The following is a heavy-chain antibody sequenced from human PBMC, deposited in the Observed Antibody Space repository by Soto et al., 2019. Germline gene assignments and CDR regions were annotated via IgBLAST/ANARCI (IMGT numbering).Heavy chain of an antibody. CDR3: ARRARPDFYYMDV. Sequence: EVQLAESGGGLAQPGGSLRLSCAASGFTLRGYAMDWVRQAPGKGREYVSGISSNGVGTYYANSVQGRFTISRDNSKNTVYLQMGRLRPEDMAVYYCARRARPDFYYMDVWGKGTTVTVSS. D-gene: IGHD6-6*01. CDR1: GFTLRGYA. V-gene: IGHV3-64*01. CDR2: ISSNGVGT. J-gene: IGHJ6*03.